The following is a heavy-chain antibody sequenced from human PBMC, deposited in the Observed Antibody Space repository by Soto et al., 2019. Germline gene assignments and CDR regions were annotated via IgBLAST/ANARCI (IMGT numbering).Heavy chain of an antibody. J-gene: IGHJ6*02. CDR2: LWSDGANS. V-gene: IGHV3-33*01. D-gene: IGHD6-6*01. CDR1: GFPLSDYG. Sequence: QVQLVESGGGVVQPGKSLRLSCEVSGFPLSDYGMHWVRQAPGKGLEWVAVLWSDGANSFYAGSVMGRFTVSRDTSKNTLFLEAESLRGDDTGVYYCARELEYYDYFGLDVWGQGTTVIVSS. CDR3: ARELEYYDYFGLDV.